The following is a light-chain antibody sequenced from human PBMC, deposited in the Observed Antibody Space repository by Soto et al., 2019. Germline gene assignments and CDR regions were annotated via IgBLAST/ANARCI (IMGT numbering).Light chain of an antibody. Sequence: EIVLTQSPATLSLSPGERATLSCRASQSVRRYLAWYQQKPGQAPRLLIYDASNRATGVPARFSGGGSGTEFPLTISSLEPEDFAVYYCQQRSNWPLTFGGGTKVEIK. CDR1: QSVRRY. CDR2: DAS. CDR3: QQRSNWPLT. J-gene: IGKJ4*01. V-gene: IGKV3-11*01.